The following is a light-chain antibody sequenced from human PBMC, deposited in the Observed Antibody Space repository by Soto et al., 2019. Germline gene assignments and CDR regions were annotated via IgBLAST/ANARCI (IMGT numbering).Light chain of an antibody. CDR3: SSYAGSNSPFV. Sequence: QSALAQPASVSGSPGQSITISCTGTSTDVGAYNYVAWYQQHPGKAPKLIIYEVTNRPSGVSYRFSASKSGNTASLTVSGLQAEDEADYYCSSYAGSNSPFVFGSGTKVTVL. CDR1: STDVGAYNY. J-gene: IGLJ1*01. V-gene: IGLV2-14*01. CDR2: EVT.